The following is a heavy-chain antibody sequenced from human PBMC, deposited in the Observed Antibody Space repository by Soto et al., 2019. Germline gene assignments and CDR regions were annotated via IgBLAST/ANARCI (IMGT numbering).Heavy chain of an antibody. J-gene: IGHJ6*02. CDR1: GFSFSSYS. CDR3: ARLGYCSSATCKYYFYYYGMDV. CDR2: ISGRGTTT. V-gene: IGHV3-48*02. D-gene: IGHD2-2*01. Sequence: GGSLRLSCEASGFSFSSYSMNWVRQAPGKGLEWVSFISGRGTTTFYADSVKARFTVSRDNAKNSLYLEVNSLRDEDTAVYCCARLGYCSSATCKYYFYYYGMDVWGQGTTVTVSS.